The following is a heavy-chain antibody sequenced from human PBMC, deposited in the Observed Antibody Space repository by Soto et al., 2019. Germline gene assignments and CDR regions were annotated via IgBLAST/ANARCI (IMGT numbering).Heavy chain of an antibody. V-gene: IGHV1-69*06. CDR3: ARLGYCSGGSCYDLAY. D-gene: IGHD2-15*01. CDR2: IIPIFGTA. CDR1: GGTFSSYA. Sequence: SVKVSCKASGGTFSSYAISWVRQAPGQGLEWMGGIIPIFGTANYAQKFQGRVTITADKSTSTAYMELSSLRSEDTAVYYCARLGYCSGGSCYDLAYWGQGTLGTVSS. J-gene: IGHJ4*02.